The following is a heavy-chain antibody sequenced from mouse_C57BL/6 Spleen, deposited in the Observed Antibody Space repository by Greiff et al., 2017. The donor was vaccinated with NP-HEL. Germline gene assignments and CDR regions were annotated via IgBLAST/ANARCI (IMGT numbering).Heavy chain of an antibody. Sequence: VQLQQSGAELVKPGASVKLSCKASGYTFTEYTIHWVKQRSGQGLEWIGWFYPGSGSIKYNEKFKDKATLTADKSSSTVYMELSRLTSEDSAIYFCARHEARYYYGNGYFDVWGTGTTVTVSS. J-gene: IGHJ1*03. D-gene: IGHD1-1*01. CDR3: ARHEARYYYGNGYFDV. V-gene: IGHV1-62-2*01. CDR2: FYPGSGSI. CDR1: GYTFTEYT.